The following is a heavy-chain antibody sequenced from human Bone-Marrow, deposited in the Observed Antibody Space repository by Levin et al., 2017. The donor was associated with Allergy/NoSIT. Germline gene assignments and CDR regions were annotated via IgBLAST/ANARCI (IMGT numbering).Heavy chain of an antibody. V-gene: IGHV3-7*01. J-gene: IGHJ4*02. CDR1: GFTFSSYW. Sequence: PGASVKVSCAASGFTFSSYWMSWVRQAPGKGLEWVANIKQDGSEKYYVDSVKGRFTISRDNGKNSLYLQMNSLRAEDTAVYYCARDVYLYWGQGTLVTVSS. CDR3: ARDVYLY. CDR2: IKQDGSEK. D-gene: IGHD5/OR15-5a*01.